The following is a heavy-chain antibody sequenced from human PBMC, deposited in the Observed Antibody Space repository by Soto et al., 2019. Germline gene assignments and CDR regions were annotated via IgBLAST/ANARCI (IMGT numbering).Heavy chain of an antibody. CDR2: LYRDSST. CDR1: GFTVSSNY. J-gene: IGHJ6*02. D-gene: IGHD3-10*01. Sequence: PGGSLRLSCTASGFTVSSNYMSWVRQAPGKGLEWVSGLYRDSSTYYADSVKGRFTISRDNSKNTLYLHMSSLRVEDTAVYYCARDQFYGSACFYYIDSYYDGMYVWARGSTVPVS. V-gene: IGHV3-53*01. CDR3: ARDQFYGSACFYYIDSYYDGMYV.